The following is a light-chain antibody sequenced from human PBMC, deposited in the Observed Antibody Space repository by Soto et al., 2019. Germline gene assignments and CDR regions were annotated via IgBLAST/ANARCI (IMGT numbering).Light chain of an antibody. CDR3: QQYGSSLWT. J-gene: IGKJ1*01. Sequence: EIVLTQSPGTLSLSPGERATLSCRASQSVSSQLAWYQQKPGQAPRLLIYGASTRATGFPARFSGSGSGTDFTLTISRLEPEDFAVYYCQQYGSSLWTFGQGTKVDIK. V-gene: IGKV3-20*01. CDR2: GAS. CDR1: QSVSSQ.